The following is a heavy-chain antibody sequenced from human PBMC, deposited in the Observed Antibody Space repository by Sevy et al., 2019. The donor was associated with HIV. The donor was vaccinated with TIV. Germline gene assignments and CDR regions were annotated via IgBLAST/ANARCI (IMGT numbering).Heavy chain of an antibody. D-gene: IGHD5-18*01. J-gene: IGHJ4*02. CDR3: ARLSGYSYGYGDY. Sequence: SETLSLTCTVSGGSIGISDFYWGWIRQSPGKGLEWIGSVYYSGSAYYNPSLNGRVTMSADTSKNHFSLKLSSVTAADTAVYYCARLSGYSYGYGDYWGQGTLVTVSS. CDR1: GGSIGISDFY. CDR2: VYYSGSA. V-gene: IGHV4-39*02.